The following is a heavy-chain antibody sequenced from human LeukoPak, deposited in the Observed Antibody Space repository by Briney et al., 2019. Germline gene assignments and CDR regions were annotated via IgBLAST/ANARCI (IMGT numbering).Heavy chain of an antibody. CDR3: AKDHEGSSGWYTKYNWFDP. J-gene: IGHJ5*02. Sequence: GGPLRLSCAASGFTFSSYAMSWVRQAPGKGLEWVSAISGSGGSTYYADSVKGRFTISRDNSKNTLYLQMNSLRAEDTAVYYCAKDHEGSSGWYTKYNWFDPWGQGTLVTVSS. V-gene: IGHV3-23*01. D-gene: IGHD6-19*01. CDR1: GFTFSSYA. CDR2: ISGSGGST.